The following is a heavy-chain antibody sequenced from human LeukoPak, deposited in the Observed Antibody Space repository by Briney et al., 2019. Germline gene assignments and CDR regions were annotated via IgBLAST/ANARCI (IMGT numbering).Heavy chain of an antibody. D-gene: IGHD5-18*01. CDR1: GGSISSYY. V-gene: IGHV4-59*01. Sequence: SETLSLTCTVSGGSISSYYWSWLRQPPGKGLEWIGYIYYSGSTNYNTSLKSRVTISVETSKNKFSLKLSSVTAADTAVYYCAISPYTATFDYWGQGTLVTVSS. J-gene: IGHJ4*02. CDR3: AISPYTATFDY. CDR2: IYYSGST.